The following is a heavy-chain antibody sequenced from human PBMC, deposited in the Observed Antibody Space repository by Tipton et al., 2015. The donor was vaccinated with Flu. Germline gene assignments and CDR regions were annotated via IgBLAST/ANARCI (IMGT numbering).Heavy chain of an antibody. CDR3: ARGQRELHELLDY. D-gene: IGHD1-26*01. Sequence: TLSLTCTVSGGSISSSSYYWGWIRQPPGKGLEWIGSIYYSGSTYYNPSLKSRVTISVDTSKNQFSLKLSSVTAADTAVYYCARGQRELHELLDYWGQGTLVTVSS. V-gene: IGHV4-39*01. CDR1: GGSISSSSYY. CDR2: IYYSGST. J-gene: IGHJ4*02.